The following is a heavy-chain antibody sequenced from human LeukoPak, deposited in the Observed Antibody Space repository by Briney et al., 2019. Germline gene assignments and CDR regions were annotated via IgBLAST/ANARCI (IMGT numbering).Heavy chain of an antibody. CDR2: IKQDGSEK. D-gene: IGHD6-19*01. CDR1: GFTFSSYW. V-gene: IGHV3-7*01. J-gene: IGHJ4*02. CDR3: ARGRYSSGWSSFDY. Sequence: PGGSLRLSCAASGFTFSSYWMTCIRQAPGKGLEWVANIKQDGSEKYYVDSVKGRFTISRDNAKNSLYLQMNSLRAEDTAVYYCARGRYSSGWSSFDYWGQGTLVTVSS.